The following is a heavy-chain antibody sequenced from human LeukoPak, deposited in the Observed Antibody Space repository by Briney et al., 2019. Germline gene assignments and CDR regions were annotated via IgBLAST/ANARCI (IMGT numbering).Heavy chain of an antibody. CDR3: ARSDAARDYYGMDV. J-gene: IGHJ6*02. V-gene: IGHV1-18*01. CDR1: GYTFTSYG. Sequence: GASVKVSCKASGYTFTSYGISWVRQAPGQGLEWMGWISAYNGNTNHAQKLQGRVTMTTDTSTSTAYMELRSLRSDDTAVYYCARSDAARDYYGMDVWGQGTTVTASS. D-gene: IGHD6-6*01. CDR2: ISAYNGNT.